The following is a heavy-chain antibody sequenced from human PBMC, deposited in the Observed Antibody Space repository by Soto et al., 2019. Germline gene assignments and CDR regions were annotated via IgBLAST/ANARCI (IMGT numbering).Heavy chain of an antibody. CDR1: GFTFTRYS. J-gene: IGHJ4*02. CDR3: ARESEDLTSNFDY. Sequence: GGSLRFSCAACGFTFTRYSMNWVRQAPGKGLEWVSSISSTTNYIYYGDSMKGRFTISRDNAKNSLYLEMNSLRAEDTAVYYCARESEDLTSNFDYWGQATLVHVSS. V-gene: IGHV3-21*06. CDR2: ISSTTNYI.